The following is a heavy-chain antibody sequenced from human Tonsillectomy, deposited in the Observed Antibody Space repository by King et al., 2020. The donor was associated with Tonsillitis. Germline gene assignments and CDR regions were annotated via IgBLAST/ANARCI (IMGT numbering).Heavy chain of an antibody. Sequence: VQLVESGGGLVQPGGSLRLSCAASGFTFSTYSMNWVRQAPGKGLEWVAYIKPDGSDKYYVDSAKGRFTISRHNAKNSLYLQMNSLRVEDTAVYYCVRDSSWAFDSWGQGILVTVSS. D-gene: IGHD7-27*01. CDR2: IKPDGSDK. V-gene: IGHV3-7*01. J-gene: IGHJ4*02. CDR1: GFTFSTYS. CDR3: VRDSSWAFDS.